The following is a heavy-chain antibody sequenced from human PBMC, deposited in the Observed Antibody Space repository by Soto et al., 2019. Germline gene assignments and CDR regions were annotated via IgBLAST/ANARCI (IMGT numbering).Heavy chain of an antibody. Sequence: LRLSCTASGFTFSSHAMTWVRQAPGKGLERVSGLSASGDSIYYADSVKGRFTIYRDNSMNTLYLQMNTLRVEDTAVYYCAKVSSSWYAGFFDRWGQVPLVTVSS. J-gene: IGHJ4*02. V-gene: IGHV3-23*01. CDR3: AKVSSSWYAGFFDR. D-gene: IGHD6-13*01. CDR2: LSASGDSI. CDR1: GFTFSSHA.